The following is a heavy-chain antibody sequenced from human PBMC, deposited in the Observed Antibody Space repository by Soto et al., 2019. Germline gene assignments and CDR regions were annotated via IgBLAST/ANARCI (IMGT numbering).Heavy chain of an antibody. V-gene: IGHV3-15*01. Sequence: GGSLRLSCAASGFTFSNAWMSWVRQAPGKGLEWVGRIKSKTDGGTTDYAAPVKGRFTFSRDDSKNTLYLQMNSLKTEDTAVYYCTRLTIFGVVITWGQGTLVTVSS. D-gene: IGHD3-3*01. CDR1: GFTFSNAW. CDR3: TRLTIFGVVIT. J-gene: IGHJ5*02. CDR2: IKSKTDGGTT.